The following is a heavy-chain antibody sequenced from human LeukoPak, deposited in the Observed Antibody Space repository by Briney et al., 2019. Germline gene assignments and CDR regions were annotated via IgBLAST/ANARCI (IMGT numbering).Heavy chain of an antibody. D-gene: IGHD4/OR15-4a*01. J-gene: IGHJ5*02. Sequence: SETLSLTCNVSGDSITSGGFYWAWIRQSPGKGLEWIGNVYYSGSTQYNPSLKGRVTISMGMPKNQFSLNLNSVSVTDTAIYYCARRDYAAWFDPWGQGTLVTVSS. CDR1: GDSITSGGFY. CDR2: VYYSGST. CDR3: ARRDYAAWFDP. V-gene: IGHV4-39*01.